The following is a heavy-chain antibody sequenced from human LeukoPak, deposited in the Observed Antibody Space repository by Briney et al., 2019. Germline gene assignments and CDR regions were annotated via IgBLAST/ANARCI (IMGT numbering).Heavy chain of an antibody. V-gene: IGHV3-20*01. J-gene: IGHJ4*02. CDR3: ARGGVVTAIRDYYFDY. CDR1: GFTFDDYG. Sequence: PGGSLRLSCAASGFTFDDYGMSWVRQAPGKGLEWVSGINWNGGSTGYADSVKGRFTISRDNAKNSLYLQMNSLRAEDTALYHCARGGVVTAIRDYYFDYWGQGTLVTVSS. CDR2: INWNGGST. D-gene: IGHD2-21*02.